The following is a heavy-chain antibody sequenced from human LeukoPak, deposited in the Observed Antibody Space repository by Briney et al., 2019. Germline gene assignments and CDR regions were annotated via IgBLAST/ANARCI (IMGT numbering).Heavy chain of an antibody. CDR2: INHSGST. J-gene: IGHJ4*02. V-gene: IGHV4-34*01. CDR3: ASYGDYFDY. Sequence: PSETLSLTCAVYGGSFSGYYWSWIRQPPGKGLEWIGEINHSGSTNYNPSLKSRVTIPVDTSKNQFSLKLSSVTAADTAVYYCASYGDYFDYWGQGTLVTVSS. CDR1: GGSFSGYY. D-gene: IGHD4-17*01.